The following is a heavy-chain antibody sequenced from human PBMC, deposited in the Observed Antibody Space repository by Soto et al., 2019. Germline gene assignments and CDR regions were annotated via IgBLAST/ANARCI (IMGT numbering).Heavy chain of an antibody. Sequence: SETLSLTCAVYGGSFSGYYWSWIRQPPGKGLEWIGEINHSGSTNYNPSLKSRVTISVDTSKNQFSLKLSSVTAADTAVYYWARGFLVPKLERRDGSYYFDYWGQGTLVPVSS. V-gene: IGHV4-34*01. D-gene: IGHD1-1*01. CDR2: INHSGST. CDR1: GGSFSGYY. J-gene: IGHJ4*02. CDR3: ARGFLVPKLERRDGSYYFDY.